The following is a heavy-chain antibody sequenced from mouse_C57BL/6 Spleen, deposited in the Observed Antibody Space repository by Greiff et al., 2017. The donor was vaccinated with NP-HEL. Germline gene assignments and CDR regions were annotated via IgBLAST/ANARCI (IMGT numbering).Heavy chain of an antibody. CDR2: IDPETGGT. J-gene: IGHJ4*01. V-gene: IGHV1-15*01. CDR1: GYTFTDYE. CDR3: TNKFYAMDY. Sequence: QVQLKESGAELVRPGASVTLSCKASGYTFTDYEMHWVKQTPVHGLEWIGAIDPETGGTAYNQKFKGKAILTADKSSSTAYMELRSLTSEDSAVYYCTNKFYAMDYWGQGTSVTVSS.